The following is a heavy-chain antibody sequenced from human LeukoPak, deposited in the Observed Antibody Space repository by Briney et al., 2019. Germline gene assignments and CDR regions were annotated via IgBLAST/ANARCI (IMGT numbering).Heavy chain of an antibody. J-gene: IGHJ4*02. CDR2: ISYDGSNK. Sequence: GGSLRLSCAASGFTFSSYAMHWVRQAPGKGLEWVAVISYDGSNKYYADSVKGRFTISRDNSKNTPYLQMNSLRAEDTAVYYCAREGSGWYYFDYWGQGTLVTVSS. CDR3: AREGSGWYYFDY. CDR1: GFTFSSYA. D-gene: IGHD6-19*01. V-gene: IGHV3-30*04.